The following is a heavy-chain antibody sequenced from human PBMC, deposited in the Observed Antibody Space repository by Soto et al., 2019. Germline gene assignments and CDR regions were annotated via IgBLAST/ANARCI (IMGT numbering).Heavy chain of an antibody. CDR1: GFTFSSYA. D-gene: IGHD2-21*02. CDR2: ISYDGSNK. J-gene: IGHJ4*02. Sequence: GGSLRLSCAASGFTFSSYAMHWVRQAPGKGLEWVAVISYDGSNKYYADSVKGRFTISRDNSKNTLYLQMNSLRAEDTAVYYCARPNNCGGDCYSGYFDYWGQGTLVTVSS. V-gene: IGHV3-30-3*01. CDR3: ARPNNCGGDCYSGYFDY.